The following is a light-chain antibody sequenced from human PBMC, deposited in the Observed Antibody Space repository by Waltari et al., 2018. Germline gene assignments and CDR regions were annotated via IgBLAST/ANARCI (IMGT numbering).Light chain of an antibody. J-gene: IGLJ1*01. V-gene: IGLV2-14*03. Sequence: QSALTQPASVSGSPGQSISISCTGTRSDVGGFNYVSWYQQHPGKAPKLLIYEVTNRPSGVPTRFSGSKSVNTASLTISGLQAEDEAEYYCSSYTYTNTEVFGSGTKVTVL. CDR3: SSYTYTNTEV. CDR2: EVT. CDR1: RSDVGGFNY.